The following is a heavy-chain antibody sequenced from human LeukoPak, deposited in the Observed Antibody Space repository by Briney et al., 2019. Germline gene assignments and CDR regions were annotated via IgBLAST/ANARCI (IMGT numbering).Heavy chain of an antibody. J-gene: IGHJ5*02. CDR3: ARDRQSLSWFDP. V-gene: IGHV3-66*02. Sequence: GGSLRLSCAASGFTVSSNCMSWVRQAPGKGLEWVSVIYSGGSTYYADSVKGRFTISRDNSKNTLYLQMNSLRAEDTAVYYCARDRQSLSWFDPRGQGTLVTVSS. CDR1: GFTVSSNC. CDR2: IYSGGST.